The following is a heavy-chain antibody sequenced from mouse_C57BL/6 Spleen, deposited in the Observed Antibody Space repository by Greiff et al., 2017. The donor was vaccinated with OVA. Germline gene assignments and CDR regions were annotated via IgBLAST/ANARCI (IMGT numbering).Heavy chain of an antibody. Sequence: EVKLVESGGDLVKPGGSLKLSCAASGFTFSSYGMSWVRQTPDKRLEWVATISSGGSYTYYPDSVKGRFTISRDNAKNTLYLQMSSLKSEDTAMYYCARNYDYDDGGGAMDYWGQGTSVTVSS. CDR3: ARNYDYDDGGGAMDY. CDR2: ISSGGSYT. D-gene: IGHD2-4*01. J-gene: IGHJ4*01. CDR1: GFTFSSYG. V-gene: IGHV5-6*01.